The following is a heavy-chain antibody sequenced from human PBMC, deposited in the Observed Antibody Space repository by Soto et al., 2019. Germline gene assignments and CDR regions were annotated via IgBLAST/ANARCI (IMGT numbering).Heavy chain of an antibody. CDR3: ARDYTMIVVVPGY. D-gene: IGHD3-22*01. CDR2: INWNGGST. J-gene: IGHJ4*02. V-gene: IGHV3-20*04. Sequence: PGVSKRLSCTATGFNFSSYSMSWVRHDTGKGLEWVSGINWNGGSTGYADSVKGRFTISRDNAKNSLYLQMNSLRAEDTALYYYARDYTMIVVVPGYWGQGTLVTVSS. CDR1: GFNFSSYS.